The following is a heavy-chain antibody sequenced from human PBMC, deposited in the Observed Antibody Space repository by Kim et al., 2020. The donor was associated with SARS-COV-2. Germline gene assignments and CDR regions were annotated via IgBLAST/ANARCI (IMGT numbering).Heavy chain of an antibody. D-gene: IGHD6-25*01. V-gene: IGHV6-1*01. Sequence: AVSVKSRITINPDTSKNQFSLQLNSVTPEDTAVYYCARGGIYSSGYYFDYWGQGTLVTVSS. CDR3: ARGGIYSSGYYFDY. J-gene: IGHJ4*02.